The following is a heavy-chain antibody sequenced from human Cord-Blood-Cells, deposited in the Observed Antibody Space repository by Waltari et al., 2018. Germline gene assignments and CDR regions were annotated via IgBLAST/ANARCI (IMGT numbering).Heavy chain of an antibody. J-gene: IGHJ4*02. CDR1: GGSFSGYY. V-gene: IGHV4-34*01. CDR2: INHSGST. CDR3: ARGDYDFWSGYYFDY. Sequence: QVQLQQWGAGLLKPSETLSLTCAVYGGSFSGYYWSWTGQPPGKGLEWIGEINHSGSTNYNTSLKSRVTISVDTSKNQFSLKLSSVTAADTAVYYCARGDYDFWSGYYFDYWGQGTLVTVSS. D-gene: IGHD3-3*01.